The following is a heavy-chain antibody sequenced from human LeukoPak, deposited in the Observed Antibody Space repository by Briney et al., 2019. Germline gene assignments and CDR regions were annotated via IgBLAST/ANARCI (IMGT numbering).Heavy chain of an antibody. V-gene: IGHV3-20*04. CDR1: GFAFDDHG. J-gene: IGHJ4*02. CDR2: INWSGGST. D-gene: IGHD2-2*01. CDR3: ARAPITSPFYFDY. Sequence: GGSLRLSCSASGFAFDDHGMGWVRQVPGKGLEWVSGINWSGGSTGYADPLRGRFTISRDNAKNSLYLQMDSLTAEDTALYYCARAPITSPFYFDYWGQGTLVTVSS.